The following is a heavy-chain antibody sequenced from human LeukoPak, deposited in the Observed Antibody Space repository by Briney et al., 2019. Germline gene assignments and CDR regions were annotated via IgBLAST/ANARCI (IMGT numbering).Heavy chain of an antibody. Sequence: PGGSLRLSCAASGFTFSIFWMSWVRQAPGKGLEWVANIKQDGSAKYYVDSVKGRFTISRDNSKNSLYLQMNNVRVEDTAVYYYAKGPRPDITVAHTVENWGQGTLVTVSS. D-gene: IGHD6-19*01. V-gene: IGHV3-7*03. J-gene: IGHJ4*02. CDR1: GFTFSIFW. CDR2: IKQDGSAK. CDR3: AKGPRPDITVAHTVEN.